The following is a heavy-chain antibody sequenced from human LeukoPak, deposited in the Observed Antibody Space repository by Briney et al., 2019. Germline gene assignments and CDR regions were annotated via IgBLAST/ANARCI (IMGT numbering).Heavy chain of an antibody. Sequence: SETLSLTCTVSGVSISSSTYYWGWIRQPPGKGLEWIGSIYYSGTTYYNPSLKSRVTISVDTPKNQFSLKLSSVTAADTAVYYCVKEYYGSGRDSNWFDPWGQGTLVTVSS. CDR3: VKEYYGSGRDSNWFDP. CDR1: GVSISSSTYY. J-gene: IGHJ5*02. CDR2: IYYSGTT. V-gene: IGHV4-39*01. D-gene: IGHD3-10*01.